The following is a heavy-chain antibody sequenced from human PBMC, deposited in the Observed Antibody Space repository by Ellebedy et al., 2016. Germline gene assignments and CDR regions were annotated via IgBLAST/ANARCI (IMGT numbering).Heavy chain of an antibody. D-gene: IGHD5-18*01. CDR2: IYYSAST. V-gene: IGHV4-39*07. CDR3: ARVFSALPGTTMVTWWFDP. J-gene: IGHJ5*02. Sequence: SETLSLTCTVSGGSISSSSYYWGWIRQPPGKGLEWIGTIYYSASTSYNPSLKRRVTISVGTSKNQLSLRLSSVTAADTAVYYCARVFSALPGTTMVTWWFDPWGQGTLVTVSS. CDR1: GGSISSSSYY.